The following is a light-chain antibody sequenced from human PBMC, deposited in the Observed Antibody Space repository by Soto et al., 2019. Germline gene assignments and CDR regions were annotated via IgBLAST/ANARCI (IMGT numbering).Light chain of an antibody. J-gene: IGKJ3*01. CDR1: QDISNY. V-gene: IGKV1-33*01. CDR3: KQYDTLSFT. CDR2: DAS. Sequence: DIQMTQSPSSLSASVGDRVTITCQASQDISNYLNWYQQKLGKAPKLLIYDASNLEPGVPSRFSRSGSGTEFIFTISSQQPEDIETYYCKQYDTLSFTFGPGTKVDIK.